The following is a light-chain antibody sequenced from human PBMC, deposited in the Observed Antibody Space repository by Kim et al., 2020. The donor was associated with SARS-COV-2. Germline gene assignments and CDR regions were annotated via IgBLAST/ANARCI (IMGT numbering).Light chain of an antibody. J-gene: IGKJ5*01. CDR2: GAS. CDR3: LQYGNAPDT. V-gene: IGKV3-20*01. CDR1: QSVRGIY. Sequence: PGEIAPLSCRASQSVRGIYLAWNQQQKRGQAPRLLIYGASSRATGIPDRFSGSGFGTDFTLTISRLEPEDFAVYYCLQYGNAPDTFGQGTRLEIK.